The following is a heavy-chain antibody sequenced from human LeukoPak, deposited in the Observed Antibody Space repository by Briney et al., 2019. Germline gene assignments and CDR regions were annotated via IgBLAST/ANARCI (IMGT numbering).Heavy chain of an antibody. CDR3: AGARESYYDKSGYFPLNY. Sequence: PGGSLRLSCAASGFTVSDNYMNWVRQAPGKGLEWVSLICTGGSTSYADSVKGRFTISKDTSENTLFLHLNSLRTEDTAIYYCAGARESYYDKSGYFPLNYWGQGTLVTVSS. CDR1: GFTVSDNY. D-gene: IGHD3-22*01. J-gene: IGHJ4*02. CDR2: ICTGGST. V-gene: IGHV3-53*01.